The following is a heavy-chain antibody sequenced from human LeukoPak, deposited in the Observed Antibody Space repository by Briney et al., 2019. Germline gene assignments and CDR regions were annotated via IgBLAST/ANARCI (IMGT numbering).Heavy chain of an antibody. J-gene: IGHJ4*02. CDR3: ARDLAVAFDY. V-gene: IGHV3-53*01. CDR2: IYSGGST. Sequence: GGSLRLSCAASGFTVSSNYMSWVRQAPGKGLEWVSAIYSGGSTYYADSVKGRFTISRDNSKNTLYLQMNSLRAEDTAVYYCARDLAVAFDYWGQGTLVTVSS. D-gene: IGHD6-19*01. CDR1: GFTVSSNY.